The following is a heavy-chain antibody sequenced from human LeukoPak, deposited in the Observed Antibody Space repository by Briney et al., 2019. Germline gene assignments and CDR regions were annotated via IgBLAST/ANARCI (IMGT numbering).Heavy chain of an antibody. CDR3: ARGMGGPFDY. D-gene: IGHD3-16*01. CDR1: GGSISSGGYS. V-gene: IGHV4-30-2*01. J-gene: IGHJ4*02. Sequence: SETLSLTCAVSGGSISSGGYSWSWIRQPPGKGLEWIGYIYHSGSTYYSPSLKSRVTISVDRSKNQFSLKLSSVTAADTAVYYCARGMGGPFDYWGQGTLVTVSS. CDR2: IYHSGST.